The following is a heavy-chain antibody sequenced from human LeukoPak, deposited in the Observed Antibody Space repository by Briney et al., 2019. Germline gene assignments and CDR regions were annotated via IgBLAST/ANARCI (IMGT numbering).Heavy chain of an antibody. J-gene: IGHJ4*02. Sequence: SETLSLTCTVSGGSISSSSYYWGWIRQPAGKGLEWIGRIYTSGSTNYNPSLKSRVTMSVDTSKNQFSLKLSSVTAADTAVYYCARGYSSGWAPIDYWGQGTLVTVSS. V-gene: IGHV4-61*02. CDR1: GGSISSSSYY. CDR2: IYTSGST. D-gene: IGHD6-19*01. CDR3: ARGYSSGWAPIDY.